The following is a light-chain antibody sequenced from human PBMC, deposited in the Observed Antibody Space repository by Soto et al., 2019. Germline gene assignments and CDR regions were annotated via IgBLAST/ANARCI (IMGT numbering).Light chain of an antibody. V-gene: IGLV2-23*01. CDR3: CSSAGRSTHWV. CDR1: SSDVVRYNL. J-gene: IGLJ3*02. Sequence: QSALTQPASVSGSPGQSITIYCTGTSSDVVRYNLVSWYQQHTGKAPKLMIYEGSKRPSGVSNRFSGSKSGNTASLTISGLQAEDESDYYCCSSAGRSTHWVFCGGTKLNVL. CDR2: EGS.